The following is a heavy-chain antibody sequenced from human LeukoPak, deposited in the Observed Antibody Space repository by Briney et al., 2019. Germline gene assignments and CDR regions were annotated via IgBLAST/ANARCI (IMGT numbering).Heavy chain of an antibody. J-gene: IGHJ3*02. V-gene: IGHV4-59*01. CDR2: IYYSGST. CDR3: ASLRDTFDI. Sequence: SETLSLTCTVSGGSISSYYWSWIRQPPGKGLEWIGYIYYSGSTNYSPSLKSRVTFSVDTSKNQFSLRLSSVTAADTAVYYCASLRDTFDIWGQGTMVTVSS. CDR1: GGSISSYY.